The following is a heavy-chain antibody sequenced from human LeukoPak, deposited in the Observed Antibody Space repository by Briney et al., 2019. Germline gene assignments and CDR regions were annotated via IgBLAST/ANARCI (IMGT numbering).Heavy chain of an antibody. V-gene: IGHV4-59*08. J-gene: IGHJ4*02. Sequence: SETLSLTCTVSGGSISGYYWSWIRQPPGKGLEWIGFIYYSGNTNYNPSLKSRVIISVDTSKNQFSLNLSSVTAADTAVYYCARYSYGGYHFDFWGQGTLVTVSS. CDR2: IYYSGNT. CDR3: ARYSYGGYHFDF. D-gene: IGHD5-18*01. CDR1: GGSISGYY.